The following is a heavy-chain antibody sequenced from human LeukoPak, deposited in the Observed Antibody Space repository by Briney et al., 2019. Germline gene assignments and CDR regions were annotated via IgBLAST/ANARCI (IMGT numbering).Heavy chain of an antibody. CDR1: GSTFSHYG. D-gene: IGHD6-13*01. J-gene: IGHJ6*03. CDR2: ISNTGDII. CDR3: AKDATAAVGTVYMDV. Sequence: GGTLRLSCAAAGSTFSHYGMSWVRQAPGKGLEWISHISNTGDIIHYADSVEGRFTISRDNAKNSLYLQMNSLRAEDTAVYYCAKDATAAVGTVYMDVWGTGTTVTISS. V-gene: IGHV3-48*03.